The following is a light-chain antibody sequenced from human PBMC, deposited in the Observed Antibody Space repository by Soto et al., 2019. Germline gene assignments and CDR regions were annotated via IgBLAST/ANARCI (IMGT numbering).Light chain of an antibody. J-gene: IGKJ4*01. CDR1: QSVSSNY. CDR2: NAS. V-gene: IGKV3-11*01. CDR3: QQRSNWLLT. Sequence: EIVLTQSPGTLCLSPGGRATLSCRAGQSVSSNYLAWYQQKPGQAPRLLIYNASNRATGIPARFSGSGSGTDFTLTISSLEPEDFAVYYCQQRSNWLLTFGGGTKVDI.